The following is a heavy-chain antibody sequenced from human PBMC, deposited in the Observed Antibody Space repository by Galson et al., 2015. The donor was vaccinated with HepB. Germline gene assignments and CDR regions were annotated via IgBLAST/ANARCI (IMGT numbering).Heavy chain of an antibody. J-gene: IGHJ6*02. V-gene: IGHV3-11*05. CDR2: ISGSSSDT. CDR3: ARGGGVSMVRGRYGMDV. D-gene: IGHD3-10*01. CDR1: GFTFSDYY. Sequence: SLRLSCAASGFTFSDYYMSWIRQAPGKGLEWVSYISGSSSDTKYADSVKGRFTISRYNAKNSLYLQMNGLRVEDTAVYYCARGGGVSMVRGRYGMDVWGQGTTLTVSS.